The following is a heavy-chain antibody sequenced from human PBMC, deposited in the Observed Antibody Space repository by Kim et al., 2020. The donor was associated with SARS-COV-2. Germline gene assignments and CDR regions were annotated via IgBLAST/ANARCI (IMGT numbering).Heavy chain of an antibody. Sequence: SETLSLTCTVSGGSISSYYWSWIRQPAGKGLEWIGRIYTSGSTNYNPSLKSRVTMSVDTSKNQFSLKLSSVTAADTAVYYCARGAIYYYDSSGYGASWFDPWGQGTLVTVSS. J-gene: IGHJ5*02. V-gene: IGHV4-4*07. CDR2: IYTSGST. CDR1: GGSISSYY. CDR3: ARGAIYYYDSSGYGASWFDP. D-gene: IGHD3-22*01.